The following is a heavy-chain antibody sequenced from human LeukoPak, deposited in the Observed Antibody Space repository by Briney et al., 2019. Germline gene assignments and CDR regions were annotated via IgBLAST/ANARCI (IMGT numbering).Heavy chain of an antibody. V-gene: IGHV1-3*01. CDR1: GYTFTSYA. CDR2: INAGNGNT. J-gene: IGHJ4*02. CDR3: AREVFLWFGELPDY. D-gene: IGHD3-10*01. Sequence: ASVKVSCKASGYTFTSYAMHWVRQAPGQRLEWMGWINAGNGNTKYSQKFQGRVTITRDTSASTAYMELSSLRSEDTAVYYCAREVFLWFGELPDYWGQGTLITVSS.